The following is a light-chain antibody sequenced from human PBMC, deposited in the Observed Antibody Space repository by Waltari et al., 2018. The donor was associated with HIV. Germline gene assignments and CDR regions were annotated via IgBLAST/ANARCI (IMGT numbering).Light chain of an antibody. CDR2: EVY. V-gene: IGLV2-8*01. CDR3: SSYAGINTYVL. Sequence: QSPLTPPLSAPVSSGLSVPLPCNGTRRDVGCYLYLSLYQQYPGKAPRLMIYEVYKRPSGVPHRFSGSKSGNTASLTVSGLQAEDEANYYCSSYAGINTYVLFGGGTKLTVL. J-gene: IGLJ2*01. CDR1: RRDVGCYLY.